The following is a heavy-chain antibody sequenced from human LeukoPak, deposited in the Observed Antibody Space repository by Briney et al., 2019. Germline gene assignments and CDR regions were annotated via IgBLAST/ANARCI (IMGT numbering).Heavy chain of an antibody. D-gene: IGHD3-22*01. Sequence: GGSLRLSCAASGFTFSSYWMHRVRQAPGKGLVWVSRINSDGSSTSYADSVKGRFTISRDNAKNTLYLQMNSLRAEDTAVYYCAREGYYDSSGSDYWGQGTLVTVSS. J-gene: IGHJ4*02. CDR1: GFTFSSYW. CDR2: INSDGSST. CDR3: AREGYYDSSGSDY. V-gene: IGHV3-74*01.